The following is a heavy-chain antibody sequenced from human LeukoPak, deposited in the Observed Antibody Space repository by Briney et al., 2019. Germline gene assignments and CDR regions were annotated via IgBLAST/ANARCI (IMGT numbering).Heavy chain of an antibody. Sequence: ASVKVSCKASGGTFSTYAISWVRQAPRQGLEWVGRIVPILGTANYAQTFQGRVTITADRSTTTAYMELSSLRSEDTAVYYCARVPQGSSWPYYFDYWGQGTLVTVSS. CDR2: IVPILGTA. J-gene: IGHJ4*02. CDR1: GGTFSTYA. V-gene: IGHV1-69*04. D-gene: IGHD6-13*01. CDR3: ARVPQGSSWPYYFDY.